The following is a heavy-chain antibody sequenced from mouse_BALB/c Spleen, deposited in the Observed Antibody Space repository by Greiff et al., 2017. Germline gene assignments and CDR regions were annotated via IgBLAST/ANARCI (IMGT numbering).Heavy chain of an antibody. J-gene: IGHJ4*01. CDR3: ARSGITTVVASYYYSMDY. V-gene: IGHV1-7*01. CDR1: GYTFTSYW. D-gene: IGHD1-1*01. Sequence: VQLQQSGAELAKPGASVKMSCKASGYTFTSYWMHWVKQRPGQGLEWIGYINPSTGYPEYNQKFKDKATLTADKSSSTAYMQLSSLTSEDSAVYYCARSGITTVVASYYYSMDYWGQGTSVTVSS. CDR2: INPSTGYP.